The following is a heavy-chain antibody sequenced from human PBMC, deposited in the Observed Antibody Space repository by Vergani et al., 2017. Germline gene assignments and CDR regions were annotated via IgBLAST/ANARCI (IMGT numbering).Heavy chain of an antibody. CDR3: AAGYSYGYYYYYYMDV. CDR2: IIPIFGTA. Sequence: QVQLVQSGAEVKKPGSSVKVSCKASGGTFSSYAISWVRQAPGQGLEWMGRIIPIFGTANYAQKFQGRVTITADESTSTAYMELSSRRSEDTAVYYCAAGYSYGYYYYYYMDVWGKGTTVTVSS. V-gene: IGHV1-69*15. J-gene: IGHJ6*03. CDR1: GGTFSSYA. D-gene: IGHD5-18*01.